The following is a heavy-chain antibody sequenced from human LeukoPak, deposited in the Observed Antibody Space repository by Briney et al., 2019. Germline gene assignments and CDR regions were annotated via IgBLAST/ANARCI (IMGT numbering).Heavy chain of an antibody. CDR2: ISWNSGSI. CDR3: AKGIVVVISSPFDY. D-gene: IGHD3-22*01. CDR1: GFTFDDYA. Sequence: GRSLRLSCAASGFTFDDYAMHWVRHAPGKGLEWVSGISWNSGSIGYADSVKGRFTISRDNAKNSLYLQMNILRAEDTALYYCAKGIVVVISSPFDYWGQGTLVTVSS. V-gene: IGHV3-9*01. J-gene: IGHJ4*02.